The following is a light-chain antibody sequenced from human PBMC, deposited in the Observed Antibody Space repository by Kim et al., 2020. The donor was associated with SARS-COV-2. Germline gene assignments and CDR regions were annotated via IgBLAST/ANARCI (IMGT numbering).Light chain of an antibody. Sequence: GQAVTISCTGTNSDVGGYNYVSWYQQHPDKAPKRMIYEVNRRPSGVPDRFSGSKSGNTASLIVSGLQAEDEAHYYCSSYAASNNLVFGGGTQLTVL. J-gene: IGLJ3*02. CDR3: SSYAASNNLV. CDR2: EVN. CDR1: NSDVGGYNY. V-gene: IGLV2-8*01.